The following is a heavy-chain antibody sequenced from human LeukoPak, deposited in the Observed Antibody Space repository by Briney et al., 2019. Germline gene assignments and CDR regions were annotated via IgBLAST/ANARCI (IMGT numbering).Heavy chain of an antibody. CDR1: GYSFTTYW. Sequence: GESLKISSKGSGYSFTTYWIGWVRQMPGKGLEWMGIIYPGDSDTRYSPSFQGQVTISADKSISTAYLQWSSLKASDTAMYYCARLGYCGSTSCYVGAFDIWGQGTMVTVSS. V-gene: IGHV5-51*01. J-gene: IGHJ3*02. D-gene: IGHD2-2*01. CDR3: ARLGYCGSTSCYVGAFDI. CDR2: IYPGDSDT.